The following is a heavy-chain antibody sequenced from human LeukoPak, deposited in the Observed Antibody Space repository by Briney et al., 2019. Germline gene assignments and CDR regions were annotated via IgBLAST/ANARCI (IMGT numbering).Heavy chain of an antibody. CDR3: ALCVEQNWFGP. CDR1: GGSFSGYY. J-gene: IGHJ5*02. D-gene: IGHD3-10*02. V-gene: IGHV4-34*01. CDR2: INHSGST. Sequence: SETLSLTCALYGGSFSGYYWGWIRQPPGKGLEWIGEINHSGSTNYNPSLKSRVTISVDTSKNQFSLKLSSVTAADTAVYYCALCVEQNWFGPWGQGTLVTVSS.